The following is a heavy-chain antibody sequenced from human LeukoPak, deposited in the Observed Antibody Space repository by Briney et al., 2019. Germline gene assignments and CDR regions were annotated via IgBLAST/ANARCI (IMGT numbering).Heavy chain of an antibody. J-gene: IGHJ1*01. V-gene: IGHV4-38-2*01. D-gene: IGHD6-19*01. CDR2: IYYSGST. Sequence: PSETLSLTCAVSGYTISSGYYWGWIRQPPGKGLEWIGSIYYSGSTYYNPSLKSRVTISVDTSKNQFSLKLSSVTAADTAMYYCVRHEGSSSGWYGEYFQHWGQGTLVTVSS. CDR1: GYTISSGYY. CDR3: VRHEGSSSGWYGEYFQH.